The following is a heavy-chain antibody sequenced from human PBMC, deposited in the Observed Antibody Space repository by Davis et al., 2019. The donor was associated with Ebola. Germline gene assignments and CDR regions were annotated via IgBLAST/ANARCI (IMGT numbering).Heavy chain of an antibody. J-gene: IGHJ5*02. Sequence: SETLSLTCTVSGGSISSYYWSWIRQPPGKGLEWIRYIYYSGSTNYNPSLKSRVTISVDTSKNQFSLKLSSVTAADTAVYYCARHEATVTTSWFDPWGQGTLVTVSS. CDR2: IYYSGST. D-gene: IGHD4-17*01. CDR1: GGSISSYY. V-gene: IGHV4-59*08. CDR3: ARHEATVTTSWFDP.